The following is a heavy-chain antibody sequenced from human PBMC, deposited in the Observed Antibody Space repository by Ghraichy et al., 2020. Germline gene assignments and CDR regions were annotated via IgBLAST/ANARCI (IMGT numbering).Heavy chain of an antibody. D-gene: IGHD2-2*01. CDR2: INHSGST. V-gene: IGHV4-34*01. CDR3: ARAPVVVPAVIYYYGMDV. Sequence: SETLSLTCAVYGGSFSGYYWSWIRQPPGKGLEWIGEINHSGSTNYNPSLKSRVTISVDTSKNQFSLKLSSVTAADTAVYYCARAPVVVPAVIYYYGMDVWGQGTTVTVSS. J-gene: IGHJ6*02. CDR1: GGSFSGYY.